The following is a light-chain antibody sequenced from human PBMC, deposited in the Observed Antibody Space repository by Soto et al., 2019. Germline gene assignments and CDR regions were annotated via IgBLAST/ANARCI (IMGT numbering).Light chain of an antibody. J-gene: IGKJ1*01. Sequence: IVLTQSPRALSLSPGESATLSCRASQSVSDTHVACYQQRPGQAPRLLIYGASNRATGIPDRFSGSGSGTDFTLTISRLEPEDFAVYYCQQYGSSGTFGQGTKVDIK. CDR2: GAS. CDR3: QQYGSSGT. CDR1: QSVSDTH. V-gene: IGKV3-20*01.